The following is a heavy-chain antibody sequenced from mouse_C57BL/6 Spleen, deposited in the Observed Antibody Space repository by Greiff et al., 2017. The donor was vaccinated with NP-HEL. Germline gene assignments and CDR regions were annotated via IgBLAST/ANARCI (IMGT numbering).Heavy chain of an antibody. CDR2: IDPEDGET. D-gene: IGHD1-1*01. CDR3: AREGTTVVANFDY. CDR1: GFNIKDYY. V-gene: IGHV14-2*01. Sequence: EVQLQQSGAELVKPGASVKLSCTASGFNIKDYYMHWVKQRTEQGLEWIGRIDPEDGETKYAPQFQGKATITADTSSNTAYLQLSSLTSEDTAVYYCAREGTTVVANFDYWGQGTTLTVSA. J-gene: IGHJ2*01.